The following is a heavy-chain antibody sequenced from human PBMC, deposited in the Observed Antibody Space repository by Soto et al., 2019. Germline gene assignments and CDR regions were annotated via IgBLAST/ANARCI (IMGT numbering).Heavy chain of an antibody. CDR2: IYWDDDK. CDR1: GFSLSTSGVG. CDR3: ALVPPYCSSTSCLYFDY. V-gene: IGHV2-5*02. D-gene: IGHD2-2*01. J-gene: IGHJ4*02. Sequence: QITLKESGPTLVKPTQTLTLTCTFSGFSLSTSGVGVGWIRQPPGKALEWLALIYWDDDKRYSPSLKSRLTITKDTSKNQVVLTMTNMDPVDTSTYYCALVPPYCSSTSCLYFDYWGQGTLVTVSS.